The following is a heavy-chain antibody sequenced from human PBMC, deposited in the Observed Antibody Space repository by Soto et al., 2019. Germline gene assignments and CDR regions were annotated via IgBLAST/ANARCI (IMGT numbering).Heavy chain of an antibody. J-gene: IGHJ6*02. CDR1: GYTFTGYY. Sequence: GASVKVSCKASGYTFTGYYMHWGRQAPGRGLEWMGWNNPNSGGTNYAQKFQGRVTMTRDTSISTAYMELSRLRSDDTAVYYCARALYSITGYYYGMDVWGQGTTVTVSS. CDR2: NNPNSGGT. CDR3: ARALYSITGYYYGMDV. V-gene: IGHV1-2*02. D-gene: IGHD6-13*01.